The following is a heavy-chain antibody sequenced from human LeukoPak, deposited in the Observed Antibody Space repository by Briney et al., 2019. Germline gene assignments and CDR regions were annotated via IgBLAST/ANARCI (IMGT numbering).Heavy chain of an antibody. J-gene: IGHJ4*02. D-gene: IGHD3-10*01. V-gene: IGHV5-51*01. CDR1: DSPFISYW. Sequence: LGGSRQISCQGSDSPFISYWIGGAGRLQGKGLEGRGIIYTGDSDTRNNPSFQGQVTISDDKSISTAYLQWSSLKASDSDMYYCARPYYGSGSYAWYFDYWGQGTLVTVSS. CDR3: ARPYYGSGSYAWYFDY. CDR2: IYTGDSDT.